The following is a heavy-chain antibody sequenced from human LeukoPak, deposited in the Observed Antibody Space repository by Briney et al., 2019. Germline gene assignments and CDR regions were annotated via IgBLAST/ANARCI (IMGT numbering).Heavy chain of an antibody. D-gene: IGHD1-7*01. J-gene: IGHJ6*03. V-gene: IGHV1-69*05. CDR1: GYTFSSYA. CDR3: AGTGTTGSYYYYMDV. Sequence: GASVTVSCTASGYTFSSYAISWGRQAPGQGLEWIGGIIPIFGTANYAQKFQGRVTITTDESTSTAYMELSSLRSEDTAVYYCAGTGTTGSYYYYMDVWGKGTTVTVSS. CDR2: IIPIFGTA.